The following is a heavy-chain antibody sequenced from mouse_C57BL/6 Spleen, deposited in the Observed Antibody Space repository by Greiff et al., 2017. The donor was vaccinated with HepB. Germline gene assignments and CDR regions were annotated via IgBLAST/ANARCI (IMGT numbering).Heavy chain of an antibody. CDR3: ARSTITTVVDWYFDV. J-gene: IGHJ1*03. D-gene: IGHD1-1*01. Sequence: QVQLQQPGAELVKPGASVKLSCKASGYTFTSYWMHWVKQRPGRGLEWIGRIDPNSGGTKYNEKFKSKATLTVDKPSSTAYMQLSSLTSEDSAVYYWARSTITTVVDWYFDVWGTGTTVTVSS. CDR2: IDPNSGGT. CDR1: GYTFTSYW. V-gene: IGHV1-72*01.